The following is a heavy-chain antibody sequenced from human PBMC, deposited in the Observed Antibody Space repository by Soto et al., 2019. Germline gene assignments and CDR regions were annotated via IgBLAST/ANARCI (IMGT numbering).Heavy chain of an antibody. D-gene: IGHD3-16*01. Sequence: QVQLVQSGAEVKKPGSSVKVSCKASGDTDTNYVISWVRQAPGQGLEWMGGIFPKFGTTYSAQKLQDRLTITANESTSTVSMQQSSLRRDDTAVYYCEAEITFGKLAVVWGQGTTVTVSS. V-gene: IGHV1-69*01. J-gene: IGHJ6*02. CDR3: EAEITFGKLAVV. CDR2: IFPKFGTT. CDR1: GDTDTNYV.